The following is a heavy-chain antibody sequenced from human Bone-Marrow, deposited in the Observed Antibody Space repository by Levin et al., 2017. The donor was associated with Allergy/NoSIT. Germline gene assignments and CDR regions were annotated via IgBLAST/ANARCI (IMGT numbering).Heavy chain of an antibody. CDR2: INSDGSST. CDR1: GFTFSSYW. D-gene: IGHD1-26*01. CDR3: ARPSGIVGATVGGGVDY. V-gene: IGHV3-74*01. J-gene: IGHJ4*02. Sequence: GGSLRLSCAASGFTFSSYWMHWVRQAPGKGLVWVSRINSDGSSTSYADSVKGRFTISRDNAKNTLYLQMNSLRAEDTAVYYCARPSGIVGATVGGGVDYWGQGTLVTVSS.